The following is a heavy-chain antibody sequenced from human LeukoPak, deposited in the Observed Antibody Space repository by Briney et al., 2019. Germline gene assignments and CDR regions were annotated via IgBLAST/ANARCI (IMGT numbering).Heavy chain of an antibody. J-gene: IGHJ4*02. CDR2: IYHSGST. CDR3: ARVMVGTTRGLFDY. Sequence: SETLSLTCTVSGYSISSGYYWGWIRQPPGKGLEWIGSIYHSGSTHYNPSLKSRVTISVDTSKNQFSLKLSSVTAADTAVYYCARVMVGTTRGLFDYWGQGTLVTVSS. D-gene: IGHD1-26*01. CDR1: GYSISSGYY. V-gene: IGHV4-38-2*02.